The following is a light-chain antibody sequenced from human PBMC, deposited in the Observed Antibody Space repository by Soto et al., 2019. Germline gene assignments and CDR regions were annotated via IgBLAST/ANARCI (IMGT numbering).Light chain of an antibody. CDR1: SSNIGTYP. J-gene: IGLJ2*01. CDR2: GNN. Sequence: QSVLAQPPSASATPGQRVTISCSGSSSNIGTYPVNWYQQLPGTAPKLLIYGNNQRPSGFPDRFAGSKSGTSASLAISGLQSEDEAEYYCAAWDDSLNGLVFGGGTKLTVL. CDR3: AAWDDSLNGLV. V-gene: IGLV1-44*01.